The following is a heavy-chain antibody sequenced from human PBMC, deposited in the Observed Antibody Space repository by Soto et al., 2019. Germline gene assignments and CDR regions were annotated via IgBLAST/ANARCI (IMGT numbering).Heavy chain of an antibody. Sequence: GSLRLSCAASVFTFSSYAMSWVRQAPGKGLEWVSAISGSGGSTYYADSVKGRFTISRDNSKNTLYLQMNSLRAEDTAVYYCALIRGGGWFDPWGQGTLVTVSS. CDR3: ALIRGGGWFDP. CDR2: ISGSGGST. CDR1: VFTFSSYA. D-gene: IGHD3-16*01. V-gene: IGHV3-23*01. J-gene: IGHJ5*02.